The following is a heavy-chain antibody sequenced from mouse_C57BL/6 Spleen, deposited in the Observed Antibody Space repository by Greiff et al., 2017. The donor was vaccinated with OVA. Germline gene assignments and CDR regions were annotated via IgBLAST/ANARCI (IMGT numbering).Heavy chain of an antibody. CDR3: ARPGKGYFDV. V-gene: IGHV5-17*01. J-gene: IGHJ1*03. Sequence: DVMLVESGGGLVKPGGSLKLSCAASGFTFSDYGMHWVRQAPEKGLEWVAYISSGSSTLYSADTVKGRFTISRDNAKNTLFLQMTSLRSEDTAMYYCARPGKGYFDVWGTGTTVTVSS. CDR1: GFTFSDYG. D-gene: IGHD3-2*02. CDR2: ISSGSSTL.